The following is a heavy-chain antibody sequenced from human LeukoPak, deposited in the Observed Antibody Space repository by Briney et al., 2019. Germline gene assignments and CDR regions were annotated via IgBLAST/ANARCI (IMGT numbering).Heavy chain of an antibody. D-gene: IGHD3-9*01. Sequence: ASVKVSCKASGYTFTSYAISWVRQAPGQGLEWMGGIIPIFGTANYAQKFQGRVTITADESTSTAYMELSSLRSEDTAVYYCARGDYDILTGDTLRWWFDPWGQGTLVTVSS. CDR3: ARGDYDILTGDTLRWWFDP. CDR1: GYTFTSYA. V-gene: IGHV1-69*13. CDR2: IIPIFGTA. J-gene: IGHJ5*02.